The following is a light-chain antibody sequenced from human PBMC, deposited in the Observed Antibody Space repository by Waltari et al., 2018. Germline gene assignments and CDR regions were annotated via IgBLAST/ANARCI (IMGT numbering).Light chain of an antibody. V-gene: IGKV3-20*01. Sequence: EIVLTQSPGTLSLSPGERATLSCRASQSVTSSFLAWYPQKPGQAPRLLIYGASSRATCIPDRFSGSGSVTDFTLTISRLEPEDFAVYFCQQYGSSPGYTFGQGTKLEIK. J-gene: IGKJ2*01. CDR2: GAS. CDR1: QSVTSSF. CDR3: QQYGSSPGYT.